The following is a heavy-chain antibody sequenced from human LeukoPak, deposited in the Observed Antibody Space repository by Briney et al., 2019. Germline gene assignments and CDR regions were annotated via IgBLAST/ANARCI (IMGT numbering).Heavy chain of an antibody. D-gene: IGHD3/OR15-3a*01. CDR1: GGSISSSSYY. Sequence: SETLSLTCTVSGGSISSSSYYWGWIRQTPGKGLEWIGNIYYSGSIYYNPSLKSRVTISVDTSNNQFSLKLSSVTAADTAVYYCARLLEGTSADYWGQGTLVTVSS. CDR3: ARLLEGTSADY. V-gene: IGHV4-39*01. CDR2: IYYSGSI. J-gene: IGHJ4*02.